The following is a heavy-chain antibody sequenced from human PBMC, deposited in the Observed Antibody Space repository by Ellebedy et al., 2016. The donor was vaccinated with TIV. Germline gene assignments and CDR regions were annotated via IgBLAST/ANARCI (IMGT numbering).Heavy chain of an antibody. CDR2: IWYDGSNK. CDR3: ARDRSMVRGVPDAFDI. CDR1: GFTFSNAW. Sequence: GESLKISCAASGFTFSNAWMNWVRQAPGKGLGWVAVIWYDGSNKYYADSVKGRFTISRDNAQNSLYLQMNSLRDEDTAVYYCARDRSMVRGVPDAFDIWGQGTMVTVS. D-gene: IGHD3-10*01. J-gene: IGHJ3*02. V-gene: IGHV3-33*08.